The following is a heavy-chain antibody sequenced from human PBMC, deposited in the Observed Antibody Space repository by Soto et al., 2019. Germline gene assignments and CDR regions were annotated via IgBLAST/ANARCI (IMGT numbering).Heavy chain of an antibody. CDR3: ASSIGDSRSRYYYGMDV. J-gene: IGHJ6*02. CDR2: IIPIFGTA. D-gene: IGHD5-18*01. V-gene: IGHV1-69*06. CDR1: GGTFSSYA. Sequence: QVQLVQSGAEVKKPGSSVKVSCKASGGTFSSYAISWVRQAPGQGLEWMGGIIPIFGTANYAQKFQGRVTITADKSTSTAYMELSSLRSEATAVYYCASSIGDSRSRYYYGMDVWGQGTTVTVSS.